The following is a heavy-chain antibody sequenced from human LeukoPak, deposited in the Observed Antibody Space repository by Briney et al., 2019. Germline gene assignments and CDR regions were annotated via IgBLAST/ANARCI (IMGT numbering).Heavy chain of an antibody. CDR2: IYHNGST. Sequence: PSETLSLTCTVPGASISSGDYYWTWIRQPPGKALEWIAYIYHNGSTNYNPSLKSRVTISIDTSNNQFSLKLSSVTAADTAVYYCARTSPPDYGSGSYLDYWGQGTLVTVSS. D-gene: IGHD3-10*01. V-gene: IGHV4-30-4*01. CDR1: GASISSGDYY. CDR3: ARTSPPDYGSGSYLDY. J-gene: IGHJ4*02.